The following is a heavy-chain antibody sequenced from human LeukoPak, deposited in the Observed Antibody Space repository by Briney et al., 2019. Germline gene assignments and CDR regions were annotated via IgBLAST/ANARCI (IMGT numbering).Heavy chain of an antibody. Sequence: GGSLRLSCAASGFTFTTYGMHWVRQAPGKGLEWVAIISYDGTYKYYVDSVKGRFTISRDNSKNTLYLQMDSLTPEDTAIYYCAKEGVVVPAAMGLYFDYWGQGTLVTVSS. CDR3: AKEGVVVPAAMGLYFDY. J-gene: IGHJ4*02. CDR2: ISYDGTYK. V-gene: IGHV3-30*18. CDR1: GFTFTTYG. D-gene: IGHD2-2*01.